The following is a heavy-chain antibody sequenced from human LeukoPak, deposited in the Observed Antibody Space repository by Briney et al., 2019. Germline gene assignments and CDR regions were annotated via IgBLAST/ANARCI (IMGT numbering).Heavy chain of an antibody. J-gene: IGHJ3*02. V-gene: IGHV4-4*07. CDR3: ARGGLWFGELSDAFDI. D-gene: IGHD3-10*01. CDR1: GGSISSYY. CDR2: IYTSGST. Sequence: SETLSLTCTVPGGSISSYYWSWIRQPPGKGLEWIGRIYTSGSTNYNPPLKSRVTMSVDTSKNQFSLKLSSVTAADTAVYYCARGGLWFGELSDAFDIWGQGTMVTVSS.